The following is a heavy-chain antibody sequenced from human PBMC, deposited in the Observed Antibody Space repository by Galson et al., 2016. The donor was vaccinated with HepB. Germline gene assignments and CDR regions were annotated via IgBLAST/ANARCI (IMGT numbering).Heavy chain of an antibody. Sequence: SLRLSCAASGFTFSDYYMTWIRLAPGKGLEWLSFISGPGRTIYYADSVEGRFTMSGDDATNSVYLQMTSLRAEDTAVYYCARSNWLLLNAYDMWGQGTLVTVSS. V-gene: IGHV3-11*04. J-gene: IGHJ3*02. CDR2: ISGPGRTI. CDR3: ARSNWLLLNAYDM. CDR1: GFTFSDYY. D-gene: IGHD3-9*01.